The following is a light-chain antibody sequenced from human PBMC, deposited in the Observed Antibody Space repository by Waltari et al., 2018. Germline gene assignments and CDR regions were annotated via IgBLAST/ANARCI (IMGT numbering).Light chain of an antibody. CDR1: DMGFKS. V-gene: IGLV3-21*03. CDR3: QVWDSSSDQVV. J-gene: IGLJ2*01. Sequence: SYVLTQPPSVSVAPGKTARITCGGDDMGFKSVHGYQQKPGQAHVMVVHDDSDRPSGIAERFFGSNSGNTATLTISRVEAGDEADYYCQVWDSSSDQVVFGGGTKLTVL. CDR2: DDS.